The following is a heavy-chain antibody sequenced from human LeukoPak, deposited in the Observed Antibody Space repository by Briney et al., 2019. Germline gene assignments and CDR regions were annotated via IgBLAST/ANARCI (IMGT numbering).Heavy chain of an antibody. CDR1: GGTFSSYV. J-gene: IGHJ4*02. CDR2: INPNSGGT. Sequence: ASVKVSCKASGGTFSSYVFSWVRQAPGQGLEWMGWINPNSGGTNYAQKFQGRVTMTRDTSISTAYMELSRLRSDDTAVYYCARGAIYCSGGSCYPGDYWGQGTLVTVSS. CDR3: ARGAIYCSGGSCYPGDY. D-gene: IGHD2-15*01. V-gene: IGHV1-2*02.